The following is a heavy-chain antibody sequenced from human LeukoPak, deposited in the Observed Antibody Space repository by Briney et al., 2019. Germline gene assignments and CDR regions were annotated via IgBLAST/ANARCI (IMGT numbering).Heavy chain of an antibody. D-gene: IGHD6-6*01. CDR3: ARFEYSSSSFDY. Sequence: GSLRLSCAASGFTFSSYSMNWVRQAPGKGLEWVSSISSSSSYIYYADSVKGRFTISRDNAKNSLYLQMNSLRAEDTAVYYCARFEYSSSSFDYWGQGTLVTVSS. CDR2: ISSSSSYI. J-gene: IGHJ4*02. V-gene: IGHV3-21*01. CDR1: GFTFSSYS.